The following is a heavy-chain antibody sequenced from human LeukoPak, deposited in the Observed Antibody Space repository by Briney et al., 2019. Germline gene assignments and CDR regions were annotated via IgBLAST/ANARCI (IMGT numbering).Heavy chain of an antibody. CDR3: ARQVYSSSWSYYFDY. CDR1: GGSISSYY. D-gene: IGHD6-13*01. J-gene: IGHJ4*02. V-gene: IGHV4-59*01. Sequence: SETLSLTCAVSGGSISSYYWSWIRQPPGRGLEWIGSIHYSGSTSYNSSLKSRVTISVDTSRNQFSLKLSSVTPADTAVYYCARQVYSSSWSYYFDYWGQGILVTVSS. CDR2: IHYSGST.